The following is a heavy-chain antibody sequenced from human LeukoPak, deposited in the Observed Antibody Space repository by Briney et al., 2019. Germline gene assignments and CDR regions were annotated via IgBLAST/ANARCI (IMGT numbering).Heavy chain of an antibody. CDR3: ARDSLGELLEPPYYYYGMDV. V-gene: IGHV1-69*13. J-gene: IGHJ6*04. CDR1: GGTFSIYA. CDR2: IIPIFGTA. D-gene: IGHD3-10*01. Sequence: GASVKVSFKASGGTFSIYAISWVRQAPGQGLEWMGGIIPIFGTANYAQKFQGRVTITADESTSTAYMELSSLRSEDTAVYYCARDSLGELLEPPYYYYGMDVWGKGTTVTVSS.